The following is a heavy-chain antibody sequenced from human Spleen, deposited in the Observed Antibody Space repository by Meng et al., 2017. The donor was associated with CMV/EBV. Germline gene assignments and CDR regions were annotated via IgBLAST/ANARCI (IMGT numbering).Heavy chain of an antibody. V-gene: IGHV4-4*02. CDR2: IDHSGNS. D-gene: IGHD3-16*01. Sequence: GASITTTKWWTWVRQPPGKGLEWGGEIDHSGNSNSNPSLKSRLTLSLDTSKNHLSLRMTSVTAEDTAIYYCARVREHTSLGNYWFDPWGQGTLVTVSS. CDR3: ARVREHTSLGNYWFDP. J-gene: IGHJ5*02. CDR1: GASITTTKW.